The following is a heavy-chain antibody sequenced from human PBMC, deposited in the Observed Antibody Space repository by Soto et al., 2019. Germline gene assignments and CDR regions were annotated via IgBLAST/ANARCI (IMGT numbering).Heavy chain of an antibody. J-gene: IGHJ4*02. CDR1: GGSFSGYY. Sequence: PSETLSLTCAVYGGSFSGYYWSWIRQPPGKGLEWIGEINHSGVTNYKPSLKRRVTISVDTSKNQFSLKLSSVTAADTAVYYCARLGGSYAVPHFDYWGQGTLVTVSS. D-gene: IGHD1-26*01. V-gene: IGHV4-34*01. CDR3: ARLGGSYAVPHFDY. CDR2: INHSGVT.